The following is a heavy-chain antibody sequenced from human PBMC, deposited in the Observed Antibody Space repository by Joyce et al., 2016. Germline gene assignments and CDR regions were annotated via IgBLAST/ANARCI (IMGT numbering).Heavy chain of an antibody. CDR3: TRGSGTGWFDP. Sequence: EVYLVESGGGLVQPGGSLRLSCAASGLSFSYFWMDWVRQAAGKGLEWVAQINEDGSEKNYMDSLRGRFTISRDNAKNSVDLQINSLRVEDTAVYYCTRGSGTGWFDPWGQGTLVTVSS. CDR1: GLSFSYFW. V-gene: IGHV3-7*03. CDR2: INEDGSEK. D-gene: IGHD6-13*01. J-gene: IGHJ5*02.